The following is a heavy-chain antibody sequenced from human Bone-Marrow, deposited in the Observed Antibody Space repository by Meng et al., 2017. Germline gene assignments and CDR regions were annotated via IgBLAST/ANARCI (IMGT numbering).Heavy chain of an antibody. CDR3: AKVPYGDYFNWFDP. CDR2: INWNGGST. J-gene: IGHJ5*02. V-gene: IGHV3-20*04. CDR1: GFTFDDYG. D-gene: IGHD4-17*01. Sequence: GESLKISCAASGFTFDDYGMSWVRQAPGKGLEWVSGINWNGGSTGYADSVKGRFTISRDNAKNSLYLQMNSLRAEDTAIYFCAKVPYGDYFNWFDPRGQGTLVTVSS.